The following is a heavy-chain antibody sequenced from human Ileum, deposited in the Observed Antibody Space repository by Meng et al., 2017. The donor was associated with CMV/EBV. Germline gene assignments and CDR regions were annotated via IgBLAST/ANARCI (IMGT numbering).Heavy chain of an antibody. Sequence: GGSLRLSCAASGFTFSRYWMNWVRQAPGKGLEWVASISNDGITTSYADSVKGRFTISRDNAENMLYLQMNSLRDEDTAVYYCARVAYCDGFCYHYFDSWGQGTMVTVSS. CDR3: ARVAYCDGFCYHYFDS. J-gene: IGHJ4*02. CDR2: ISNDGITT. D-gene: IGHD2-21*01. CDR1: GFTFSRYW. V-gene: IGHV3-74*01.